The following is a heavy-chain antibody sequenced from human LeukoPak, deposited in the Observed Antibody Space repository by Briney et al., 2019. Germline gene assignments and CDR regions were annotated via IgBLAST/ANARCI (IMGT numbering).Heavy chain of an antibody. V-gene: IGHV3-48*03. J-gene: IGHJ4*02. D-gene: IGHD4-17*01. CDR3: ARLTTMTTTGGPFDY. CDR1: GFTFSSYE. Sequence: GGSLRLSCAASGFTFSSYEMNWVRQAPGKGLEWVSYITSSGNTIYYADSVKGRFTISRDNAKNSLYLQMNSLRAEDTAVYYCARLTTMTTTGGPFDYWGQGTLVTVSS. CDR2: ITSSGNTI.